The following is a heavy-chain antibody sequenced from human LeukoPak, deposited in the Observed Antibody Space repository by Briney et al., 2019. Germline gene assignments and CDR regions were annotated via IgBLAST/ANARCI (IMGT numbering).Heavy chain of an antibody. CDR3: ARAIRYQLLSDY. CDR2: MNPNSANT. D-gene: IGHD2-2*01. CDR1: GYTFSTYD. J-gene: IGHJ4*02. V-gene: IGHV1-8*02. Sequence: ASVRVSCKTSGYTFSTYDINWLRQAAGQGLEWMGWMNPNSANTGFAQKFQGRAAITRDTSTATAYLELSGLTSEDTAVYYCARAIRYQLLSDYWGQGTLVTVPS.